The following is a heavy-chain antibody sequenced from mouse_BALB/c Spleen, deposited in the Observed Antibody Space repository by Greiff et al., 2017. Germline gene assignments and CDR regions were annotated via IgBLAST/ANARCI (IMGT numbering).Heavy chain of an antibody. Sequence: DVKLVESGGGLVQPGGSRKLSCAASGFTFSSFGMHWVRQAPEKGLEWVAYISSGSSTIYYADTVKGRFTISRDNPKNTLFLQMTSLRSEDTAMYYCARVYGSSPWFAYWGQGTLVTVSA. V-gene: IGHV5-17*02. CDR2: ISSGSSTI. D-gene: IGHD1-1*01. CDR3: ARVYGSSPWFAY. J-gene: IGHJ3*01. CDR1: GFTFSSFG.